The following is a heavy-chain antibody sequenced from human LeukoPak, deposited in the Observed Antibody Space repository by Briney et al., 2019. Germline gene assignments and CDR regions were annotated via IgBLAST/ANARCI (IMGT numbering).Heavy chain of an antibody. CDR2: INTNTGNP. CDR3: ASGPSYSGSNEYFDS. CDR1: GYTFSSYT. Sequence: ASVKVSCKASGYTFSSYTMNWVRQAPGQGLEWMGWINTNTGNPTYAQDYTGRFVFSLDTSVSATYLQISRLKAEDTAVYYCASGPSYSGSNEYFDSWGQGTLVTVSS. J-gene: IGHJ4*02. D-gene: IGHD1-26*01. V-gene: IGHV7-4-1*02.